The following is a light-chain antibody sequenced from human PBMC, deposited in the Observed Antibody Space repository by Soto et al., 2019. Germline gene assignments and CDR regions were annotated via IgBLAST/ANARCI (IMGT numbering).Light chain of an antibody. CDR1: RSISTY. CDR2: GAS. J-gene: IGKJ2*01. Sequence: DIQMTQSPSSLSASVGDRVTITCRASRSISTYLHWYQQKPGKAPKLLIYGASILQSGVTSTFSGSGSGTDFTLTISSLQPEDFATYYCQQTYTTPRTFGQGTKLEIK. V-gene: IGKV1-39*01. CDR3: QQTYTTPRT.